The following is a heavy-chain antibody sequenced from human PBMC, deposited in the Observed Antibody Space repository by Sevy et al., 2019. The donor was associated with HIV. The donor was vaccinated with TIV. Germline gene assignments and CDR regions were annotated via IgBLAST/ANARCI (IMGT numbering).Heavy chain of an antibody. CDR2: ISGSGGST. CDR1: GFTFSSYA. D-gene: IGHD3-10*02. V-gene: IGHV3-23*01. Sequence: GGSLRLSCAASGFTFSSYAMSWARQAPGKGLEWVSAISGSGGSTYYADSVKGRFTISRDNSKNTLYLQMNSLRAEDTAVYYCAKDTTVVTRFGYMDVWGKGTTVTVSS. J-gene: IGHJ6*03. CDR3: AKDTTVVTRFGYMDV.